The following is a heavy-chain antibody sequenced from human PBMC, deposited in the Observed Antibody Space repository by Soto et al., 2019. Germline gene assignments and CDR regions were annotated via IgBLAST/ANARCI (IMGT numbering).Heavy chain of an antibody. D-gene: IGHD3-9*01. V-gene: IGHV3-15*01. CDR2: IKSKTDGGTT. CDR1: GFTFSNAW. J-gene: IGHJ6*02. CDR3: TTTTPYYDILTGYYYYYGMDV. Sequence: PGGSLRLSCAASGFTFSNAWMSWVRQAPGKGLEWVGRIKSKTDGGTTDYAAPVKGRFTISRDDSKNTLYLQMNSLKTEDTAVYYCTTTTPYYDILTGYYYYYGMDVWGQGTTVTVSS.